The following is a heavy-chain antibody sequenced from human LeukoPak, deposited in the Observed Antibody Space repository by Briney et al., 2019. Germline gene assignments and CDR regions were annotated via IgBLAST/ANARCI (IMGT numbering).Heavy chain of an antibody. D-gene: IGHD6-13*01. CDR1: GFNFRDYY. J-gene: IGHJ4*02. CDR2: SSSSGSTI. V-gene: IGHV3-11*04. CDR3: ARIVAAAGTTY. Sequence: GWSLRLSCVASGFNFRDYYMGWIRQAPGKGLEWVSYSSSSGSTIYYAASVKGRFTISRDNSKNTLYLQMNSLRAEDTAVYYCARIVAAAGTTYWGQGTLVTVSS.